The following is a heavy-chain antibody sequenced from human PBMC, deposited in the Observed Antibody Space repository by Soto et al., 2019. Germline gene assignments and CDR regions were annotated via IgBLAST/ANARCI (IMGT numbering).Heavy chain of an antibody. CDR2: IRKKTNSYTT. V-gene: IGHV3-72*01. J-gene: IGHJ4*02. CDR3: TTVTTVDYYFDY. D-gene: IGHD4-17*01. Sequence: GSLRLSCAASGLTFSDRYMDWVRQAPGKGLEWVGRIRKKTNSYTTEYAASVKGRFIISRDDSTSSLYLQMSSLKTEDTAVYYCTTVTTVDYYFDYWGQGTLVTVSS. CDR1: GLTFSDRY.